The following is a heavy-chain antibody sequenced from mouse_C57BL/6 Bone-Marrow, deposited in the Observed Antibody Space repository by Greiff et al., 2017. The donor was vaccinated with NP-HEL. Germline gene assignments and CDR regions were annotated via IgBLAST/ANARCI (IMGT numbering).Heavy chain of an antibody. Sequence: VQLQQSGPELVKPGASVKMSCKASGYTFTDYNMHWVKQSHGKSLEWIGYINPNNGGTSYNQKFKGKATLTVNKSSSTAYMELRSLTSEDAAVYYCARSRGYYGSSSDYWGQGTTLTVSS. D-gene: IGHD1-1*01. CDR1: GYTFTDYN. V-gene: IGHV1-22*01. J-gene: IGHJ2*01. CDR3: ARSRGYYGSSSDY. CDR2: INPNNGGT.